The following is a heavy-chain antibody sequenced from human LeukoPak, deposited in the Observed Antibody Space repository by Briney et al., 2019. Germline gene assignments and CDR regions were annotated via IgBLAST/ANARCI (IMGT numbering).Heavy chain of an antibody. CDR1: GFTFSSYW. V-gene: IGHV3-74*01. J-gene: IGHJ6*03. CDR3: ARLKLEPSGSYFNYYYYYMDV. CDR2: INSDGSST. D-gene: IGHD1-26*01. Sequence: GGSLGLSCAASGFTFSSYWMHWVRQAPGKGLVWVSRINSDGSSTSYADSVKGRFTISRDNAKNTLYLQMNSLRAEDTAVYYCARLKLEPSGSYFNYYYYYMDVWGKGTTVTISS.